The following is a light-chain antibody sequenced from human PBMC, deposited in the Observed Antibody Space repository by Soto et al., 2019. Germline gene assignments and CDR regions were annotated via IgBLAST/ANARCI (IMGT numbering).Light chain of an antibody. V-gene: IGKV3-15*01. CDR3: QQYNNWPPWT. J-gene: IGKJ1*01. CDR2: GAS. CDR1: QSVSSN. Sequence: EIVMPPSPATLSVSPGERAPLSCRASQSVSSNLAWYQQKPGQAPRLLIYGASTRATGIPARFSGSGSGTEFTLTNSSLQSEDFAVYYCQQYNNWPPWTFGQGTKVDIK.